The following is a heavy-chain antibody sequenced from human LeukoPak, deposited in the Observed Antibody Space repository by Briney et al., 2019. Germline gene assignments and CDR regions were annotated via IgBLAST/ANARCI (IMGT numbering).Heavy chain of an antibody. CDR2: IYPSGST. CDR3: ARSKYQLLSEGDY. CDR1: GGSISSYY. V-gene: IGHV4-4*09. J-gene: IGHJ4*02. D-gene: IGHD2-2*01. Sequence: PSETLSLTCTVSGGSISSYYWSWIRQPPGKGLEWIGSIYPSGSTYYNPSLKSRATISLDTSQNQFSLRLSSVTAADTAVYYCARSKYQLLSEGDYWGQGTLVTVSS.